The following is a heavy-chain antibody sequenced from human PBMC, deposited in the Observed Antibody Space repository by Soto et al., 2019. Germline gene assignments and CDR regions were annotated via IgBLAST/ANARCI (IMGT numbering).Heavy chain of an antibody. Sequence: GGSLRLSCAASGFTVSSNYMSWVRQAPGKGLEWVSVIYSGGNTYYADSVKGRFTISRDNSKNTLYLQMNSLRAEDTAVYYCARLYYYDSSGYYAFDIWGQGTMVTVSS. V-gene: IGHV3-66*01. J-gene: IGHJ3*02. CDR2: IYSGGNT. CDR1: GFTVSSNY. D-gene: IGHD3-22*01. CDR3: ARLYYYDSSGYYAFDI.